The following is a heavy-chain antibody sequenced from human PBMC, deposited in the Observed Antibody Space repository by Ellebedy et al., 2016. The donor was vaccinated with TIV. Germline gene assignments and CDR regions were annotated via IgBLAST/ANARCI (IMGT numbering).Heavy chain of an antibody. D-gene: IGHD7-27*01. J-gene: IGHJ3*01. V-gene: IGHV3-9*01. Sequence: SLKISCAASGVTLDIYAVHWVRQVPGKGLEWVSGISDDSGSVGYADSVKGRFTISRDYAKNSFFLQMNSLRVEDTALYDCTKGLHSDWGAFDLWGQGTMVTVSS. CDR3: TKGLHSDWGAFDL. CDR2: ISDDSGSV. CDR1: GVTLDIYA.